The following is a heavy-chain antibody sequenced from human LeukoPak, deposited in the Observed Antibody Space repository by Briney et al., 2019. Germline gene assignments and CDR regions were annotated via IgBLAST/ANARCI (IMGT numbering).Heavy chain of an antibody. CDR3: ARTSFYAKTRRGYYGMDV. D-gene: IGHD3-16*02. CDR2: INHSGST. J-gene: IGHJ6*02. Sequence: PSETLSLTCSVSGASISSYYWSWIRQPPGKGLEWIGEINHSGSTNYNPSLKSRVTISVDTSKNQFSLKLSSVTAEDTAVYYCARTSFYAKTRRGYYGMDVWGQGTTVTVSS. CDR1: GASISSYY. V-gene: IGHV4-34*01.